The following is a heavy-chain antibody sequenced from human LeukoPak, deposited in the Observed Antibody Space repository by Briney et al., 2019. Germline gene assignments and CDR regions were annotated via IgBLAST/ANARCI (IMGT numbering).Heavy chain of an antibody. J-gene: IGHJ4*02. V-gene: IGHV3-21*01. CDR2: ISSRSDYK. CDR3: VRDQDYCTASSCSFYFDY. CDR1: GFTFNTYT. Sequence: GGSLRLSCAASGFTFNTYTMNWVRQAPGKGLEWISSISSRSDYKHYAASVKGQFTISRDNAKKSLYLHMSSLRVDDTAVYYCVRDQDYCTASSCSFYFDYWGQGTLVTVSS. D-gene: IGHD2-2*01.